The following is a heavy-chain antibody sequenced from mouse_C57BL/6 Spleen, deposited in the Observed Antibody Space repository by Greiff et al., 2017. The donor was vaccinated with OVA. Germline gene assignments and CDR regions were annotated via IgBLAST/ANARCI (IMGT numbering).Heavy chain of an antibody. J-gene: IGHJ3*01. V-gene: IGHV1-15*01. CDR1: GYTFTDYE. CDR3: TSKGGFAY. Sequence: QVQLKESGAELVRPGASVTLSCKASGYTFTDYEMHWVKQTPVHGLEWIGAIDPETGGTAYNQKFKGKAILTADKSSSTAYMELRSLTSEDSAVYYCTSKGGFAYWGQGTLVTVSA. CDR2: IDPETGGT.